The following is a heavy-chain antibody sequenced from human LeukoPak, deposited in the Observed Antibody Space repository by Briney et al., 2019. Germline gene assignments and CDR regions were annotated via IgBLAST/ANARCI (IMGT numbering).Heavy chain of an antibody. CDR2: IYYNGNT. Sequence: PSETLSLTCTVSGGSMSSSSYYWGWIRQPPGKGLEYIGSIYYNGNTYYNPSLKSRFTISADTSKKQFSLNLSSVTAADTAVYYCARLGGSGWYPEYFQHWGQGTLVTVSS. J-gene: IGHJ1*01. CDR1: GGSMSSSSYY. D-gene: IGHD6-19*01. CDR3: ARLGGSGWYPEYFQH. V-gene: IGHV4-39*01.